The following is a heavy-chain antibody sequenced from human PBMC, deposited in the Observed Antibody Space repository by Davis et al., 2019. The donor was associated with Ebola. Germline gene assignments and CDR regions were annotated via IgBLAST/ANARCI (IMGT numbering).Heavy chain of an antibody. Sequence: SGPTLVKPTQTLTLTCTFSGFSHSTSGLGVGWIRPPPGKALECLGFTFWDDDRRYSPSLKSRLTITEDISKNQVVLTMTNMDPADTATYYCTRLAYTNGWFYFDYWGQGSLVTVSS. V-gene: IGHV2-5*02. CDR2: TFWDDDR. D-gene: IGHD2-8*01. CDR3: TRLAYTNGWFYFDY. CDR1: GFSHSTSGLG. J-gene: IGHJ4*02.